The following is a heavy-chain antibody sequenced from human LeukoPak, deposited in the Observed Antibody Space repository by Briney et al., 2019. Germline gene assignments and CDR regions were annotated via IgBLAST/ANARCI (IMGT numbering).Heavy chain of an antibody. J-gene: IGHJ4*02. CDR2: IYYSGST. CDR3: ARGGSVVIRNPFDY. D-gene: IGHD1-14*01. Sequence: SETLSLTCTVSGGSVSSGSYYWSWIRQPPGKGLEWIGYIYYSGSTNYNPSLKSRATISVDTSKNQFSLKLSSVTAADTAVYYCARGGSVVIRNPFDYWGQGTLVTVSS. CDR1: GGSVSSGSYY. V-gene: IGHV4-61*01.